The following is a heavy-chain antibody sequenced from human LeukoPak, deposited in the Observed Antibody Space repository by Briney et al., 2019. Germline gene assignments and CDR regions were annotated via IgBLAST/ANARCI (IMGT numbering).Heavy chain of an antibody. V-gene: IGHV1-46*01. Sequence: ASVKVSCKASGYTFTSYYMHWVRQSPGQGLEWMGIINPSGGSTSYAQKFQGRVTMTRDTSTSTVYMELSSLRSEDTAVYYCARYGYRSGWYDQTFDYWGQGTLVTVSS. J-gene: IGHJ4*02. CDR1: GYTFTSYY. D-gene: IGHD6-19*01. CDR3: ARYGYRSGWYDQTFDY. CDR2: INPSGGST.